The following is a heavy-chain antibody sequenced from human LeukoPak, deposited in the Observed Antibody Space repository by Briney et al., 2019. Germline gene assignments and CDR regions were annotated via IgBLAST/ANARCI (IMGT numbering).Heavy chain of an antibody. Sequence: GRSLRLSCAASGFTFSSYAMHWVRQAPGKGLEWVAVISYDGSNQYYADSVTGRFTISRDNSKNTLYLQMNSLRAEDTAVYYCAKDLRATVRVYYYYGMDVWGQGTTVTVSS. D-gene: IGHD3-10*01. CDR1: GFTFSSYA. CDR2: ISYDGSNQ. CDR3: AKDLRATVRVYYYYGMDV. V-gene: IGHV3-30-3*01. J-gene: IGHJ6*02.